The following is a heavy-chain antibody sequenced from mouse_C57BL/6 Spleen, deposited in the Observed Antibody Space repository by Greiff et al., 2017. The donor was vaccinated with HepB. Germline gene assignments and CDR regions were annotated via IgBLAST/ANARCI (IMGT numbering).Heavy chain of an antibody. CDR3: ARDYGFAY. Sequence: VQLQQSGAELVRPGTSVKVSCKASGYAFTNYLIEWVKQRPGQGLEWIGVINPGSGGTNYNEKFKGKATLTADKSSSTAYMQLSSLTSEDSAVYFCARDYGFAYWGQGTLVTVSA. J-gene: IGHJ3*01. CDR2: INPGSGGT. CDR1: GYAFTNYL. V-gene: IGHV1-54*01. D-gene: IGHD1-1*01.